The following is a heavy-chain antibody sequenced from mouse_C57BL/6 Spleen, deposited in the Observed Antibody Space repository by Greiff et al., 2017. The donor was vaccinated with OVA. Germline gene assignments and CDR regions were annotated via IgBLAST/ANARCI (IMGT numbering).Heavy chain of an antibody. J-gene: IGHJ2*01. V-gene: IGHV1-52*01. Sequence: QVQLKQPGAELVRPGSSVKLSCKASGYTFTSYWMHWVKQRPIQGLEWIGNIDPSDSESHYNQKFKDKATLTVDKSSSTAYMQLSSLTSEDSAVYYCARDLGGNYFDYWGQGTTLTVSS. CDR2: IDPSDSES. CDR3: ARDLGGNYFDY. CDR1: GYTFTSYW. D-gene: IGHD1-1*02.